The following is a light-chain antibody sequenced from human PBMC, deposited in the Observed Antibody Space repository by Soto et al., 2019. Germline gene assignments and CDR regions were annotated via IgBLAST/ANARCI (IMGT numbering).Light chain of an antibody. V-gene: IGLV2-23*03. CDR2: EGS. CDR1: SSDVGSYNL. CDR3: CSYAGSSTFVV. J-gene: IGLJ3*02. Sequence: QSVLTQPASVSGSPGQSITISCTGSSSDVGSYNLVSWYQQRPGNAPKLMICEGSKRPSGVSNRFSGSKSGNTASLTIAGLEAEDEADYYCCSYAGSSTFVVFGGGTQLTVL.